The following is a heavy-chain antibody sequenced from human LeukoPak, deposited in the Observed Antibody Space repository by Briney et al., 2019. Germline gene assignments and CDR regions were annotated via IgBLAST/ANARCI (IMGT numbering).Heavy chain of an antibody. J-gene: IGHJ3*02. Sequence: GGSLRLSCAASGFTFSSYAMHWVRQAPGKGLEWVAVISYDGSNKYYAASVKGRFTISRDNSKKTLYLQMNSLRPDDTAVYYSSGDGGWAVFGVVSRNDGFGSWGQGTMVTVSS. CDR2: ISYDGSNK. D-gene: IGHD3-3*01. CDR1: GFTFSSYA. CDR3: SGDGGWAVFGVVSRNDGFGS. V-gene: IGHV3-30-3*01.